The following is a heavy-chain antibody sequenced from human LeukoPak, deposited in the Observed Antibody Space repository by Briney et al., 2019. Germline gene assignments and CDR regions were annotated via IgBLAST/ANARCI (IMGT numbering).Heavy chain of an antibody. Sequence: SETLSLTCAVYGGSFSGYYWSWIRQPPGKGLEWIGEINHSGSTNYNPSLKSRVTISVDTSKNQFSLKLSSVTAADTAVYYCARGSNQRYLDYWGQGTLVTVSS. CDR3: ARGSNQRYLDY. CDR2: INHSGST. V-gene: IGHV4-34*01. CDR1: GGSFSGYY. D-gene: IGHD1-1*01. J-gene: IGHJ4*02.